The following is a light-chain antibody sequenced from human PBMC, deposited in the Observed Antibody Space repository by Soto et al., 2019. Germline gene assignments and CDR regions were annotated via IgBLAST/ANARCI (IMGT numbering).Light chain of an antibody. V-gene: IGKV3-11*01. CDR3: QQRNNWPIT. CDR1: QTIRGL. J-gene: IGKJ5*01. CDR2: DTS. Sequence: EIVLTQSPATLSLSPGERATLSCRTSQTIRGLLNWYQQRPGQAPRLLIYDTSNRATDIPARFSGSGSGTDFILTISSLDPEDFGVYFFQQRNNWPITFGQGARLDIK.